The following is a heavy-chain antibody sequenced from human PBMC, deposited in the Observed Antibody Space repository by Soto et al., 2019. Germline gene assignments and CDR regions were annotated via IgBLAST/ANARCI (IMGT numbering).Heavy chain of an antibody. D-gene: IGHD5-18*01. V-gene: IGHV3-30-3*01. CDR3: AREFMDTAMVDYYYYGMDV. J-gene: IGHJ6*02. CDR2: KSYDGSNK. CDR1: GFTFSSYA. Sequence: QVQLVESGGGVVQPGRSLRLSCAASGFTFSSYAMHWVRQAPGKGLELVAVKSYDGSNKYYSDSVKGRFTISRDNSKNTLYLQMNSLRAEDTAVYYCAREFMDTAMVDYYYYGMDVWGQGTTVTVSS.